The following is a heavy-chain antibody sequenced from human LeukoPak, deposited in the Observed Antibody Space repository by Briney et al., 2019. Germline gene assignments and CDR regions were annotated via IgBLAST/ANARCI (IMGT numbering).Heavy chain of an antibody. J-gene: IGHJ6*03. CDR3: AKGSKEVLFTRDHYMDV. Sequence: GGSLRLSCAASGFTFSSYAMHWVRQAPGKGLEWVTFIRYDGSNKYYADSVKGRFTISRDNSKNTLYLQMDSLRAEDTDVYYCAKGSKEVLFTRDHYMDVWGKGTTVTISS. D-gene: IGHD3-3*01. CDR1: GFTFSSYA. CDR2: IRYDGSNK. V-gene: IGHV3-30*02.